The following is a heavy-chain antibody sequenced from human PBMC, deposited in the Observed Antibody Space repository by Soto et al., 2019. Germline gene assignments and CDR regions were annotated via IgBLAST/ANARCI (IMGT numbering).Heavy chain of an antibody. Sequence: SVKVSCKASGGTFSSYTISWVRQAPGQGLEWMGRIIPILGIANYAQKFQGRVTITADKSTSTAYMELSSLRSEDTAVYYCARDVGSSSSGTCYYYYYMDVWGKGTTVTVSS. J-gene: IGHJ6*03. CDR3: ARDVGSSSSGTCYYYYYMDV. V-gene: IGHV1-69*04. CDR1: GGTFSSYT. CDR2: IIPILGIA. D-gene: IGHD6-6*01.